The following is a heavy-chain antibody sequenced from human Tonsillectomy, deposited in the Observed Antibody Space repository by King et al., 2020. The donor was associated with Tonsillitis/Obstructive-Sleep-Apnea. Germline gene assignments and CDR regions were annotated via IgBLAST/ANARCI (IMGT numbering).Heavy chain of an antibody. CDR3: ARNFWGGNYNPLRGDYFYQAMDV. D-gene: IGHD3-3*01. V-gene: IGHV4-59*01. J-gene: IGHJ6*02. CDR2: ISHSGNT. Sequence: QLQESGPGLLKPSETLSLTCTVSGGSISNYYWSWIRLPPGKGLEWIGHISHSGNTNYNPSLKSRVTISADTSKNQFSLKLNFVTAADAAVYYCARNFWGGNYNPLRGDYFYQAMDVWGQGTTVTVSS. CDR1: GGSISNYY.